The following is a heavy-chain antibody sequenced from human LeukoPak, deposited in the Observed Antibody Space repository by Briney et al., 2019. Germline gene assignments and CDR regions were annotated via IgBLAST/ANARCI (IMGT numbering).Heavy chain of an antibody. Sequence: GGSLRLSCAASGFTFSSYWMHWVRQTPGKGLVWVSRIYSDGTGTTYADSVRGRFTISRENAKNTLYLQMNSLRAEDTAVYYCAAPGVPAATYYFDYWGQGTLVTVSS. V-gene: IGHV3-74*01. J-gene: IGHJ4*02. CDR2: IYSDGTGT. CDR1: GFTFSSYW. CDR3: AAPGVPAATYYFDY. D-gene: IGHD2-2*01.